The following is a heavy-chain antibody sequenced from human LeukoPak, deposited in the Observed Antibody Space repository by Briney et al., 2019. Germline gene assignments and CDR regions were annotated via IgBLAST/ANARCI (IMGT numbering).Heavy chain of an antibody. V-gene: IGHV3-21*01. D-gene: IGHD3-9*01. CDR2: ITRTGAHI. CDR1: GFTFSSYS. Sequence: GGTPRLSCAASGFTFSSYSMNWVRQVPGKGLEWVSSITRTGAHIFYADSVKGRFTISRDNAKNLLYLQMNSLRAEDTAMYFCARAANDILTGYSDEYFQHWGQGTLVTVSS. J-gene: IGHJ1*01. CDR3: ARAANDILTGYSDEYFQH.